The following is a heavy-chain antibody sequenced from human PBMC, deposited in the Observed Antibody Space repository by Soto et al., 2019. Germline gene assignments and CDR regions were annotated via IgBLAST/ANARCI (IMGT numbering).Heavy chain of an antibody. CDR3: ARHRVRGSVVVAATRRVDAFDI. CDR2: IYYSGST. J-gene: IGHJ3*02. V-gene: IGHV4-39*01. Sequence: SETLSLTCTVSGGSISSSSYYWGWIRQPPGKGLEWIGSIYYSGSTYYNPSLKSRVTISVDTSKNQFSLKLSSVTAADTAVYYCARHRVRGSVVVAATRRVDAFDIWGQGTMVTVSS. D-gene: IGHD2-15*01. CDR1: GGSISSSSYY.